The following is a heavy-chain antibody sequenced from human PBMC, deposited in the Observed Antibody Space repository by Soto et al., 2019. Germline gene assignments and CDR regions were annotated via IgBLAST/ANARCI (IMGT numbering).Heavy chain of an antibody. Sequence: SETLSLTCTVSGYSISSGYYWGWIRQPPGKGLEWIGSIYHGGSTYYNPSLKSRVTIPVDTSKNQFSLKLSSVTAADTAVYYCARGYTLDVWGQGTTVTVSS. CDR3: ARGYTLDV. J-gene: IGHJ6*02. CDR2: IYHGGST. V-gene: IGHV4-38-2*02. CDR1: GYSISSGYY. D-gene: IGHD1-26*01.